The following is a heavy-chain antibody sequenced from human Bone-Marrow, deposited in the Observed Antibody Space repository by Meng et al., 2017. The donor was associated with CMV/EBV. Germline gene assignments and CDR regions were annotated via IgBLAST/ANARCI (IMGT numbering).Heavy chain of an antibody. V-gene: IGHV1-69*10. CDR3: ARGKPGIVVVPAAILGRVRTHWFDP. CDR2: IIPILGIA. D-gene: IGHD2-2*01. J-gene: IGHJ5*02. Sequence: SVKVSCKASGYTFTSYGISWVRQAPGQGLEWMGGIIPILGIANYAQKFQGRVTITADKSTSTAYMELSSLRSEDTAVYYCARGKPGIVVVPAAILGRVRTHWFDPWGQGTLVTVSS. CDR1: GYTFTSYG.